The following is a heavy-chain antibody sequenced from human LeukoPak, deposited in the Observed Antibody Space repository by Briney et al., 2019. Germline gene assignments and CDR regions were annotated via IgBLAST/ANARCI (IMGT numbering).Heavy chain of an antibody. V-gene: IGHV1-24*01. CDR2: FDPEDGET. D-gene: IGHD2-15*01. CDR3: ATAGVVAASHYGMDV. J-gene: IGHJ6*02. CDR1: GYTLTELS. Sequence: ASVKVSCKVSGYTLTELSMHWVRQAPGKGLEWMGGFDPEDGETIYAQKFQGRVTMTGDTSTDTAYMELSSLRAEDTAVYYCATAGVVAASHYGMDVWGQGTTVTVSS.